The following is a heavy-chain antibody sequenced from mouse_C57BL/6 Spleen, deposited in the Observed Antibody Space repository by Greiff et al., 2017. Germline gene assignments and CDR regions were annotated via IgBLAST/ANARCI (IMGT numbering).Heavy chain of an antibody. J-gene: IGHJ2*01. CDR2: IYPGDGDT. D-gene: IGHD2-4*01. V-gene: IGHV1-80*01. CDR1: GYAFSSYW. Sequence: QVQLQQSGAELVKPGASVKISCKASGYAFSSYWMNWVKQRPGKGLEWIGQIYPGDGDTNYNGKFKGKATLTADKSSSTAYMQLSSLTSEDSAVYFCAREVSTMITTYYFDYWGQGTTLTVSS. CDR3: AREVSTMITTYYFDY.